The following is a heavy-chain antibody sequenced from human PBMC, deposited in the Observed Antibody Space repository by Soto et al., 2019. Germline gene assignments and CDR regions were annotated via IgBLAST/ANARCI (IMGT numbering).Heavy chain of an antibody. CDR3: ARGGHVVVVTAALDY. D-gene: IGHD2-21*02. CDR2: VNPSGGHT. Sequence: QVQLMQSGAEVKKTGASAKVSCKASGDTFSDYYIHWVRQAPGQGLEWMGTVNPSGGHTTYSQHFLGRVTMTRDTSTSTLHMELTSLTSEDTAVYYCARGGHVVVVTAALDYWGQGTLVTVSS. J-gene: IGHJ4*02. V-gene: IGHV1-46*01. CDR1: GDTFSDYY.